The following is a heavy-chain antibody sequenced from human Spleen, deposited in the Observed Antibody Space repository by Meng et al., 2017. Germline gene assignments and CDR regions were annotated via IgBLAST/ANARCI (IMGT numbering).Heavy chain of an antibody. CDR1: GASLSDDHYN. CDR3: ARRGAYGDYRY. J-gene: IGHJ4*02. V-gene: IGHV4-39*07. D-gene: IGHD4-17*01. CDR2: IDYSGDT. Sequence: GSLRLSCTVSGASLSDDHYNWDWIRQSPGTGLEWIGSIDYSGDTDYSPSLRSRVVISRDTSKGQFSLKLTSLTVADTALYFCARRGAYGDYRYWGQGTLVTVSS.